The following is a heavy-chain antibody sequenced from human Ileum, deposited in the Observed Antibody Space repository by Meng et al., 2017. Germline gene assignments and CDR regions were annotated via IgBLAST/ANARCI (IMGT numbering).Heavy chain of an antibody. CDR3: ARERRHYYGSGSFDY. D-gene: IGHD3-10*01. CDR1: GGSFSSDNYY. CDR2: TYYNGSP. Sequence: QVQLQESGPGLVKPSHTLSLTCRVPGGSFSSDNYYWTWIRQTPGKGLEWIGLTYYNGSPFYNPSLRSRVTISVDTSKDQFSLKLTSVTAADTAVYYCARERRHYYGSGSFDYWGQGILVTVSS. V-gene: IGHV4-30-4*01. J-gene: IGHJ4*02.